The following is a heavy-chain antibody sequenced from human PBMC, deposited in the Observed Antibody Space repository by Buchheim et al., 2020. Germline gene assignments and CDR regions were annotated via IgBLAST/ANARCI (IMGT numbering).Heavy chain of an antibody. J-gene: IGHJ4*02. Sequence: QVQLVESGGGVVQPGRSLRLSCAASGFTFSSYGMHWVRQAPGKGLEWVAVISYDGSNKYYADSVKGRFTISRDNSKNTLYLQMNSLRAEDTAVYYCACGEAVADYYFDYWGQGTL. CDR2: ISYDGSNK. CDR1: GFTFSSYG. D-gene: IGHD6-19*01. CDR3: ACGEAVADYYFDY. V-gene: IGHV3-30*03.